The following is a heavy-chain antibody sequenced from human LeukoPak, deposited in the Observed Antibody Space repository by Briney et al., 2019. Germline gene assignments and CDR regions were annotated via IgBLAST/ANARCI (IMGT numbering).Heavy chain of an antibody. V-gene: IGHV4-61*01. CDR3: ARESRIAARNFDY. CDR2: IYYSGST. D-gene: IGHD6-6*01. Sequence: SETLSLTRTVSGGSVSSGSYYWSWIRQPPGKGREWIGYIYYSGSTNYNPSLKSRVTISVDTSKNQFSLKLSSVTAADTAVYYCARESRIAARNFDYWGQGTLVTVSS. CDR1: GGSVSSGSYY. J-gene: IGHJ4*02.